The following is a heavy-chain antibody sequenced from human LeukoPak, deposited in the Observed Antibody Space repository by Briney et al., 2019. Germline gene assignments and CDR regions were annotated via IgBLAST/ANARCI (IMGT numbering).Heavy chain of an antibody. J-gene: IGHJ5*02. CDR2: IYTSGST. CDR3: ARDEWELHSPGGEWFDP. CDR1: GGSISSGSYY. D-gene: IGHD1-26*01. Sequence: SETLSLTCTVSGGSISSGSYYWSWIRQPAGKGLEWIGRIYTSGSTNYNPSLKSRVTISVDTSKNQFSLKLSSVTAADTAVYYCARDEWELHSPGGEWFDPWGQGTLVTVSS. V-gene: IGHV4-61*02.